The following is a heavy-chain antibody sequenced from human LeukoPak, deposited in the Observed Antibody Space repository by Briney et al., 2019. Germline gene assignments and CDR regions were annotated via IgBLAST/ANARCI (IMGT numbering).Heavy chain of an antibody. J-gene: IGHJ5*02. CDR1: GYTFTRYY. CDR2: INPSGGST. D-gene: IGHD3-10*01. Sequence: GASVKVSCEASGYTFTRYYMNWVRQAPGQGLEWMGIINPSGGSTNYAQKFHGRVTMTRDTSTSTIYMEVSSLRSEDTAVYYCATSFRAVNWFDPWGQGTLVTVSS. CDR3: ATSFRAVNWFDP. V-gene: IGHV1-46*01.